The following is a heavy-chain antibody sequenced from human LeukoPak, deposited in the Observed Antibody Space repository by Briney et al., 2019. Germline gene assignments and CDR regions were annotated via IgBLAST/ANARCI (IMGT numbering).Heavy chain of an antibody. V-gene: IGHV4-34*01. CDR3: ARGQDEAKSHH. J-gene: IGHJ1*01. CDR1: GSSFSGYY. D-gene: IGHD4/OR15-4a*01. Sequence: SETLTLTCEVYGSSFSGYYWSWYRQTPGKGLEWIGEIHPSGSTDYNPSLKSRVIISLDTSKNQFSLKVNSVTAADTAVYYCARGQDEAKSHHWGQGTLATLSS. CDR2: IHPSGST.